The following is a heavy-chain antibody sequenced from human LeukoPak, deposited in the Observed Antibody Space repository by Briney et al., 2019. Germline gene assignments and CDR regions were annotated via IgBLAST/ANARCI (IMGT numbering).Heavy chain of an antibody. V-gene: IGHV3-43*01. CDR1: GFNFDRYT. Sequence: PGGSLRLSCATSGFNFDRYTIHWVRRAPGKGLEWVSLAGWAGGTTFYSDSVRGRFTISRDSGRKSVYLQMNSLRAEDTAVYHCASPEGLDYWGQGTLVTVSS. CDR2: AGWAGGTT. J-gene: IGHJ4*02. CDR3: ASPEGLDY.